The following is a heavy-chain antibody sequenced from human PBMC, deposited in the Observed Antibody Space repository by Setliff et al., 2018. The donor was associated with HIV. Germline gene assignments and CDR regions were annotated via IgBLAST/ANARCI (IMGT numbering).Heavy chain of an antibody. CDR1: GGSISSSSYY. CDR3: ARGTTLNVVPDAFDI. J-gene: IGHJ3*02. Sequence: PSETLSLTCTVSGGSISSSSYYWGWIRQSPGKGLEWIATIYHAGNTYYNPSLKSRVTISVDTSKNQISLRLNSLTAADTAVYYCARGTTLNVVPDAFDIWGQGTMVTVSS. CDR2: IYHAGNT. V-gene: IGHV4-39*07. D-gene: IGHD3-16*01.